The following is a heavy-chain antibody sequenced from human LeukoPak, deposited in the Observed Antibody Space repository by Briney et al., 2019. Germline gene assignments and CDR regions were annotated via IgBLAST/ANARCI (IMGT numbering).Heavy chain of an antibody. J-gene: IGHJ5*02. CDR3: ARNGRVDTLTGTQPFDP. Sequence: SETLSLTCTASGGSISSYYWSWIRQPPGKGLEWIGYIYYSGSTNYNPSLKSRVTISVDTSKNQFSLKLSSVTAADTAVYYCARNGRVDTLTGTQPFDPWGQGTLVTVSS. CDR1: GGSISSYY. CDR2: IYYSGST. D-gene: IGHD3-9*01. V-gene: IGHV4-59*01.